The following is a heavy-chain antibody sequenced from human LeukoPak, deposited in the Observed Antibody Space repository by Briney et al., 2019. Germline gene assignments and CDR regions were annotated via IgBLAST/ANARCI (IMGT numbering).Heavy chain of an antibody. J-gene: IGHJ4*02. D-gene: IGHD3-16*01. Sequence: TGGSLRLSCAASGFTFSSYWMHWVRQRPGKGLVWVSRIHLDGRTTNYADSVKGRFTISRDNAKNTLSSEMNSLRPEDTAVYYCARGGSPSDYWGQGTLVSVSS. CDR2: IHLDGRTT. V-gene: IGHV3-74*01. CDR3: ARGGSPSDY. CDR1: GFTFSSYW.